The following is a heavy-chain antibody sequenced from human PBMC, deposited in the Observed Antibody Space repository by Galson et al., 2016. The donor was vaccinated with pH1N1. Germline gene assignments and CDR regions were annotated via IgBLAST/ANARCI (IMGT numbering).Heavy chain of an antibody. CDR3: ARGPKSNSGWNFYYYGMDV. CDR1: GLVFRAYS. D-gene: IGHD6-19*01. V-gene: IGHV3-30-3*01. CDR2: LSYDETKE. J-gene: IGHJ6*01. Sequence: SLRLSCAASGLVFRAYSMHWVRQAPGKGLEWVAVLSYDETKEYYGDSVKGRFTISRDISKNTLYLQMSRLRPDDTAVYYCARGPKSNSGWNFYYYGMDVWGQGTTVTVSA.